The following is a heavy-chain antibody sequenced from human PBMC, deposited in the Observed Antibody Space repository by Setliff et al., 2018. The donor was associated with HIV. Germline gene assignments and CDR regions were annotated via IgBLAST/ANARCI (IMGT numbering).Heavy chain of an antibody. V-gene: IGHV3-21*01. CDR1: GFTLSTYR. Sequence: TGGSLRLSCVASGFTLSTYRMNWVRQAPGKGLEWVSSIIRDSSYIFDADSVKGRFTISRDNAQNSLYLQMNNLRVEDTAVYYCARDGTTLLAAMDVWGKGTTVTVSS. D-gene: IGHD1-7*01. J-gene: IGHJ6*03. CDR3: ARDGTTLLAAMDV. CDR2: IIRDSSYI.